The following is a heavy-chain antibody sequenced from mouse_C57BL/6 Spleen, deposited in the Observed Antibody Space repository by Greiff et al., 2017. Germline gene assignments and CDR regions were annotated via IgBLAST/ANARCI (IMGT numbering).Heavy chain of an antibody. CDR1: GFNIKDYY. CDR2: IDPEGGET. CDR3: ARGYYGSSPRALDY. Sequence: VQLQQSGAELVKPGASVKLSCTASGFNIKDYYMHWVKQRTEQGLEWIGRIDPEGGETKYAPKFQGTATITADTSSNTAYLQLSSLTSDDTAVYYCARGYYGSSPRALDYWGQGTSVTVSS. D-gene: IGHD1-1*01. V-gene: IGHV14-2*01. J-gene: IGHJ4*01.